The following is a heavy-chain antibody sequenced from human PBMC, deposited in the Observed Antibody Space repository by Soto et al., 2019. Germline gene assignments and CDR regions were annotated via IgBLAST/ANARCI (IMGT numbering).Heavy chain of an antibody. J-gene: IGHJ4*01. CDR1: GFTFSSYE. V-gene: IGHV3-30*18. Sequence: GGSLRLSCAASGFTFSSYEMNWVRQAPGKGLEWLAVISYEGSRKFYADSVKGRFTISRDDSENSVYLQMNNLRPEDTSIYYCAKDWTPRQVPQYFFDFWGQGTLVTVSS. CDR3: AKDWTPRQVPQYFFDF. D-gene: IGHD3-3*01. CDR2: ISYEGSRK.